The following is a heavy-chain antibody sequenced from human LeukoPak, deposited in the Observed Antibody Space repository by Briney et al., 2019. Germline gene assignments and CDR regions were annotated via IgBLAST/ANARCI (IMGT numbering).Heavy chain of an antibody. D-gene: IGHD2-2*01. CDR1: GFTFSRYW. CDR2: IKEDGSEK. CDR3: ARGGYQYEI. J-gene: IGHJ4*02. V-gene: IGHV3-7*03. Sequence: GGSLRLSCAASGFTFSRYWMSWVRQAPGKGLEWVAKIKEDGSEKYYVDSGKGRFTISRDNAKDSLYLQMNSLRAEDTAVYYCARGGYQYEIWGQGTLVTVSS.